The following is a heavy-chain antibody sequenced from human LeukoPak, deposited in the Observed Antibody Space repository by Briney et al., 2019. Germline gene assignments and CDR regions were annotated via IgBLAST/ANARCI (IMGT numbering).Heavy chain of an antibody. J-gene: IGHJ4*02. Sequence: EASVKVSCKASGGTFSSYAISWVRQAPGQGLEWMGGIIPIPGTANYAQKFQGRVTITADKSTSTAYMELSSLRSEDTAVYYCARDRSYDYVWGSYRPAHFDYWGQGTLVTVSS. V-gene: IGHV1-69*06. CDR3: ARDRSYDYVWGSYRPAHFDY. D-gene: IGHD3-16*02. CDR2: IIPIPGTA. CDR1: GGTFSSYA.